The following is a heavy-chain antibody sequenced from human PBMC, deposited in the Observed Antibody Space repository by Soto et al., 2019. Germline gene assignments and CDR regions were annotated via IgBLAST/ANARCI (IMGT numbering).Heavy chain of an antibody. CDR3: ARGPQLFGPAEYFQH. V-gene: IGHV1-69*02. Sequence: SVKVSCKASGGTFSSYTISWVRQAPGQGLEWMGRIIPILGIANYAQKFQGRVTITADKSTSTAYMELSSLRSEDTAVYYCARGPQLFGPAEYFQHWGQGTLVTVSS. D-gene: IGHD5-18*01. J-gene: IGHJ1*01. CDR2: IIPILGIA. CDR1: GGTFSSYT.